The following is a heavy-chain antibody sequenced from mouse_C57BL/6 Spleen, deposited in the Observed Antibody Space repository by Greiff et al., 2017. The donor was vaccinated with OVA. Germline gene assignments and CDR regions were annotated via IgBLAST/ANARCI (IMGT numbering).Heavy chain of an antibody. J-gene: IGHJ1*03. CDR2: ISNLAYSI. D-gene: IGHD2-3*01. CDR3: ARLYDGYYDWYFDV. Sequence: EVQLVESGGGLVQPGGSLKLSCAASGFTFSDYGMAWVRQAPRKGPEWVAFISNLAYSIYYADTVTGRFTISRENAKNTLYLEMSSLRSEDTAMYYCARLYDGYYDWYFDVWGTGTTVTVSS. V-gene: IGHV5-15*01. CDR1: GFTFSDYG.